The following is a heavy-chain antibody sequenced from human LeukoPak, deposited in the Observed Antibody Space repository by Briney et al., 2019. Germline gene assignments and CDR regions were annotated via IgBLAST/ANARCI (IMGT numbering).Heavy chain of an antibody. CDR3: ARFGVVTNDAFDI. CDR2: INPNSGVT. V-gene: IGHV1-2*02. J-gene: IGHJ3*02. Sequence: ASVKVSCKASGYTFNGYYLHWVRQAPGQGLEWMGWINPNSGVTKFAQQFQGRVTMTWDTSVSTAYMELSRLTSDDTAMYYCARFGVVTNDAFDIWGQGTMDTISS. D-gene: IGHD3-3*01. CDR1: GYTFNGYY.